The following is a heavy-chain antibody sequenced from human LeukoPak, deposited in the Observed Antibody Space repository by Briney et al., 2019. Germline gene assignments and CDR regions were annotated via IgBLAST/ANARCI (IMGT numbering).Heavy chain of an antibody. Sequence: PSETLSFTCAVYGGSFSGYYWSWIRQPPGKGLEWIGEINHSGSTNYNPSLKSRVTISVDTSKNQFSLKLSSVTAADTAVYYCARGRSTTVTTWYYFDYWGQGTLVTVSS. CDR3: ARGRSTTVTTWYYFDY. D-gene: IGHD4-17*01. CDR1: GGSFSGYY. J-gene: IGHJ4*02. V-gene: IGHV4-34*01. CDR2: INHSGST.